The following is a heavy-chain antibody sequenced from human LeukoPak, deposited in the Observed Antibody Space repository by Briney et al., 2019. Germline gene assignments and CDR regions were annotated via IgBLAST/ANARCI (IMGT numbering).Heavy chain of an antibody. CDR1: GGSISSSY. CDR3: VRWQYCGGNCFFSAFDI. J-gene: IGHJ3*02. D-gene: IGHD2-21*01. V-gene: IGHV4-59*01. Sequence: SETLSLTCTVSGGSISSSYWSWIRQSPGKGLEWIGYIHHSGNTNSSPPLKSRVTISVDTPNNQFSLKLNSMTAADTAVYYCVRWQYCGGNCFFSAFDIWGQGTMVTVSS. CDR2: IHHSGNT.